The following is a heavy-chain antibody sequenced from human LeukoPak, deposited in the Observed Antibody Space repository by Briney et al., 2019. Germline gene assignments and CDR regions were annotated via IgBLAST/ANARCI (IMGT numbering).Heavy chain of an antibody. CDR3: ASSGYSSSWAAEYFQH. V-gene: IGHV4-59*12. CDR2: IYYSGST. J-gene: IGHJ1*01. CDR1: GGSISSYY. Sequence: SETLSLTCTVSGGSISSYYWSWIRQPPGKGLEWIGYIYYSGSTNYNPSLKSRVTISVDTSKNQFSLKLSSVTAADTAVYYCASSGYSSSWAAEYFQHWGQGTLVTVSS. D-gene: IGHD6-13*01.